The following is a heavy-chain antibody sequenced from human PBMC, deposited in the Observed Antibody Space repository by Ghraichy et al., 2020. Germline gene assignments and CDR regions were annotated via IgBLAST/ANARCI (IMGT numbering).Heavy chain of an antibody. Sequence: SETLSLTCVVYGGSFSGNYWSWIRHPPGKGLEWIGEINHSGSTNYNPSLKSRVTISVDTSKNQFSLKLSSVTAADTAVYYCARVGWSKVVGATSRPDWFDPWGQGTLVTVSS. J-gene: IGHJ5*02. V-gene: IGHV4-34*01. CDR3: ARVGWSKVVGATSRPDWFDP. CDR2: INHSGST. CDR1: GGSFSGNY. D-gene: IGHD1-26*01.